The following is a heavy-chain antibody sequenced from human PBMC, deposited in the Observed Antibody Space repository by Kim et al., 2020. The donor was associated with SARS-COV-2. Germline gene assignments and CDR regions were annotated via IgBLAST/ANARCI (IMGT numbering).Heavy chain of an antibody. D-gene: IGHD3-16*01. CDR3: ARDHGYDYVWGY. CDR1: GYTFTSYA. CDR2: INAGNGNT. V-gene: IGHV1-3*01. Sequence: ASVKVSCKASGYTFTSYAMHWVRQAPGQRLEWMGWINAGNGNTKYSQKFQGRVTITRDTSASTAYMELSSLRSEDTAVYYCARDHGYDYVWGYWGQGTLVTVSS. J-gene: IGHJ4*02.